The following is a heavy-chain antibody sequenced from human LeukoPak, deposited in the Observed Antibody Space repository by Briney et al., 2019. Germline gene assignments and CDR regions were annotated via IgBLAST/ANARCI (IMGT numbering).Heavy chain of an antibody. CDR3: ARVSQQWLVRAFDI. D-gene: IGHD6-19*01. Sequence: SETLSLTCAVSGGSFSGYYWSWIRQPPGKGLEWIGEINHSGSTNYNPSLKSRVTISVDTSKNQFSLKLSSVTAADTAVYYCARVSQQWLVRAFDIWGQGTMVTVSS. J-gene: IGHJ3*02. V-gene: IGHV4-34*01. CDR1: GGSFSGYY. CDR2: INHSGST.